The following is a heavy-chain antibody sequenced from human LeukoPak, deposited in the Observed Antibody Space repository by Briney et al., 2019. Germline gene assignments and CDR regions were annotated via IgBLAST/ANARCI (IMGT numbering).Heavy chain of an antibody. V-gene: IGHV3-48*03. D-gene: IGHD6-19*01. Sequence: GGSLRLSCAASGLIFSGYEMNWVRQAPGKGLEWVSYISDSGSHTLYADSVEGRFTISRDNAKNSLYLQMNSLRAEDTAVYYCATKVAGTSHFSYWGQGTLATVSS. CDR3: ATKVAGTSHFSY. CDR1: GLIFSGYE. J-gene: IGHJ4*02. CDR2: ISDSGSHT.